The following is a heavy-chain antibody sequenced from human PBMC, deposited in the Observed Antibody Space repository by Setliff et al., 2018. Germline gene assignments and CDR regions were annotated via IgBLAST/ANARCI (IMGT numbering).Heavy chain of an antibody. D-gene: IGHD3-16*01. J-gene: IGHJ4*02. CDR3: AKQGDLAFDY. Sequence: GASVKVSCKASGYPFVDYYIYWMRQTPGQGFEWMGWINPKSGGTKYAVKFQGRVTMTRDTSINTIYMELSSLTSDDTAIYYCAKQGDLAFDYWGQGTQVTVSS. CDR1: GYPFVDYY. V-gene: IGHV1-2*02. CDR2: INPKSGGT.